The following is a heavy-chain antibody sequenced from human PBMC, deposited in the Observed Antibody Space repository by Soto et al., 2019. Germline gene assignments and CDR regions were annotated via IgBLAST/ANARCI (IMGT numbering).Heavy chain of an antibody. CDR1: GGSISSYY. V-gene: IGHV4-59*01. D-gene: IGHD6-19*01. J-gene: IGHJ4*02. Sequence: SETLSLTCTVSGGSISSYYWSWIRQPPGKGLERIGYIYYSGSTNYNPSLKSRVTISVDTSKNQFSLKLSSVTAADSAVYYCACLGSSGWYYFYFWGQGTLVTVSS. CDR3: ACLGSSGWYYFYF. CDR2: IYYSGST.